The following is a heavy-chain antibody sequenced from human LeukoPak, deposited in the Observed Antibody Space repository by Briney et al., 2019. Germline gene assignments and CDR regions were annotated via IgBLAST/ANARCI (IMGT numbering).Heavy chain of an antibody. Sequence: PGGSLRLSCAASGFTFSSYAMNWVRQAPGKGLEWISSISGSGDNTYYADSVKGRFTISRDNSKNTLCLQMNSLRAEDTAVYYCAKEIWPTVTTPGHTHFDYWGQGTLVTVSS. J-gene: IGHJ4*02. V-gene: IGHV3-23*01. CDR3: AKEIWPTVTTPGHTHFDY. D-gene: IGHD4-17*01. CDR2: ISGSGDNT. CDR1: GFTFSSYA.